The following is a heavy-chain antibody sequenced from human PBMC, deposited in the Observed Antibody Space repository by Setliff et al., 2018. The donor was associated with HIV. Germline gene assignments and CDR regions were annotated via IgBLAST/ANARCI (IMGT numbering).Heavy chain of an antibody. CDR3: ARDHSIGGPIAAAGTGGAFDI. Sequence: SETLSLTCTVSGGSISSSSYYWGWIRQPPGKGLEWIGSIYYSGSAYYNPSLKSRVTISVDTSKNTLYLQMGSLRAEDMAVYYCARDHSIGGPIAAAGTGGAFDIWGQGTMVTVSS. V-gene: IGHV4-39*02. CDR2: IYYSGSA. CDR1: GGSISSSSYY. J-gene: IGHJ3*02. D-gene: IGHD6-13*01.